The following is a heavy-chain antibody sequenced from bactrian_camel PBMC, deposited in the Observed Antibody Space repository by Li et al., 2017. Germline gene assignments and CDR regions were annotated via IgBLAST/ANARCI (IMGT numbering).Heavy chain of an antibody. CDR2: IYRGGGRT. V-gene: IGHV3S40*01. Sequence: VQLVESGGGSVQAGGSLRLSCAPSGYIASSVCMGWFRQAPGKEREGIAAIYRGGGRTWYAESVKRRFAISQDQAVNTVFLQMNSLKPEDTALYYCAAALLPSRECALIESKYDHWGQGTQVTVS. J-gene: IGHJ4*01. CDR1: GYIASSVC. D-gene: IGHD2*01. CDR3: AAALLPSRECALIESKYDH.